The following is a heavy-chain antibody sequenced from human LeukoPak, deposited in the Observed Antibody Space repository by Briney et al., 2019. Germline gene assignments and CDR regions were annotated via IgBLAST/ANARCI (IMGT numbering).Heavy chain of an antibody. Sequence: SETLSLTCSVSGDSVTSSYWNWIRQPPGKGLEWIGYVSADGTTNYSPSLRSRLIMSVDTAKNDISLILMSVTAADTAIYYCVRLDCVLEGCYNHWGRGILVTVAS. D-gene: IGHD2-15*01. CDR2: VSADGTT. V-gene: IGHV4-59*08. CDR1: GDSVTSSY. J-gene: IGHJ4*02. CDR3: VRLDCVLEGCYNH.